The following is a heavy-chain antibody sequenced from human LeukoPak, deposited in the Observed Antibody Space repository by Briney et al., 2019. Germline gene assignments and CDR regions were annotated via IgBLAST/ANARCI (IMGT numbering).Heavy chain of an antibody. V-gene: IGHV4-38-2*02. CDR2: IYYSGST. CDR1: DYSISNGYY. J-gene: IGHJ4*02. D-gene: IGHD1-1*01. CDR3: ARESALGVERVGGYFDY. Sequence: SETLSLTCAVSDYSISNGYYWGWIRQSPGKGLEWIGSIYYSGSTYYNPSLKSRVTISIDTSKNQFSLKLSSVTATDTAVYYCARESALGVERVGGYFDYWGQGALVIVFS.